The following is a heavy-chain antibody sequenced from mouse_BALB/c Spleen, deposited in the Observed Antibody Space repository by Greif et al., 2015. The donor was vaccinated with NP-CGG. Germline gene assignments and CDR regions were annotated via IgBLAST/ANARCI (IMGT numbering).Heavy chain of an antibody. D-gene: IGHD1-1*01. CDR1: GYTFTSYY. J-gene: IGHJ2*01. CDR3: TRSGYYGSSYY. V-gene: IGHV1S81*02. Sequence: QVQLQQSGAELVKPGASVKLSCKASGYTFTSYYMYWVKQRPGQGLEWIGEINPSNGGTNFNEKFKSKATLTVDKSSSTAYMQLSSLTSEDSAVYYCTRSGYYGSSYYWGQGTTLTVSS. CDR2: INPSNGGT.